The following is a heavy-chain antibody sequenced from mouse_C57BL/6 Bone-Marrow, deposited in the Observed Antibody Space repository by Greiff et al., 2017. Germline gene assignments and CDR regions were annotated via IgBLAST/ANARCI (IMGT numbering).Heavy chain of an antibody. J-gene: IGHJ2*01. CDR1: GYTFTDYY. D-gene: IGHD4-1*01. CDR3: ARVGFDY. V-gene: IGHV1-76*01. CDR2: IYPGSGNT. Sequence: VQLQQSGAELVRPGASVKLSCKASGYTFTDYYINWVKQRPGQGLEWIARIYPGSGNTYYNEKFKGKATLTAEKSSSTAYMQLSSLTSEDSAVYFCARVGFDYWGQGTTLTVSS.